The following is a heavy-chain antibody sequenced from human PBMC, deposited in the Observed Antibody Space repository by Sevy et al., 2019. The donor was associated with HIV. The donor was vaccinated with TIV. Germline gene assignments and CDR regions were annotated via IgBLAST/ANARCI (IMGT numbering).Heavy chain of an antibody. J-gene: IGHJ4*02. D-gene: IGHD1-26*01. CDR1: GFTFSSHS. Sequence: GGSLRLSCVASGFTFSSHSMNWVRQAPGKGLECVAYISSTSSYIYHADSVKGCFTVSRDNAKNSLFLQMNNLRVDDTAVYYCAREAQLVGVDLDFWGQGTLVTVSS. CDR3: AREAQLVGVDLDF. V-gene: IGHV3-21*01. CDR2: ISSTSSYI.